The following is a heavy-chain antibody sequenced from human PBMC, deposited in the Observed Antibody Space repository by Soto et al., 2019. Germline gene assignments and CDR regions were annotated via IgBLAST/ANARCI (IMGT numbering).Heavy chain of an antibody. CDR3: ANYCSGGSCYPDAFDF. CDR1: GGSISSGGYF. V-gene: IGHV4-31*03. J-gene: IGHJ3*01. CDR2: INYSGIT. Sequence: SETLSLTCTVSGGSISSGGYFWSWVRQHPGKGLEWIGFINYSGITNYNPSLKSRVRLSVDTSKNQFSLKLNSVTAADTAVYYCANYCSGGSCYPDAFDFWGQGTMVTVS. D-gene: IGHD2-15*01.